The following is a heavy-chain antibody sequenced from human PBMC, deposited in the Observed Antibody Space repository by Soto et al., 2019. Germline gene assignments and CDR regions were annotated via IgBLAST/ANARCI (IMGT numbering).Heavy chain of an antibody. CDR3: ARDRLVVVPAATSLYYGMDV. D-gene: IGHD2-2*01. CDR2: IYTSGST. J-gene: IGHJ6*02. CDR1: SGSINSFY. Sequence: PSETLSLTCTVSSGSINSFYWAWIRQPAGKGLEWIGRIYTSGSTNYNPSLKSRVTMSVDTSKNQFSLKLSSVTAADTAVYYCARDRLVVVPAATSLYYGMDVWGQGTTVTVSS. V-gene: IGHV4-4*07.